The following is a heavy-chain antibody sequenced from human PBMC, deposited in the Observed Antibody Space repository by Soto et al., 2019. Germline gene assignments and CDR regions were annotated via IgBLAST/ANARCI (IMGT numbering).Heavy chain of an antibody. V-gene: IGHV3-48*01. CDR1: GFTFNSFT. J-gene: IGHJ4*02. CDR2: ISSSGTTI. CDR3: VRGGRPFDF. D-gene: IGHD3-10*01. Sequence: GGSLRLSCAASGFTFNSFTMNWVRQAPGKGLEWVSYISSSGTTIYFADSVKGRFTISRDNAKNSLDLQMNSLRVEDTAVYYCVRGGRPFDFWGQGILVTVSS.